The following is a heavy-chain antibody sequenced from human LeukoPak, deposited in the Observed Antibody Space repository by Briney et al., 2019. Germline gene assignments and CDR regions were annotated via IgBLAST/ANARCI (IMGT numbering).Heavy chain of an antibody. Sequence: GRSLRLSCAASGFTFSSYGMHWVRQAPGKGLEWVAVIWYDGSNKYYADSVKGRFTISRDNSKNTLYLQMNSLRAEDTAVYYCAKEYRDIAVARFDYWGQGTLVTVSS. CDR3: AKEYRDIAVARFDY. V-gene: IGHV3-33*06. D-gene: IGHD6-19*01. CDR2: IWYDGSNK. J-gene: IGHJ4*02. CDR1: GFTFSSYG.